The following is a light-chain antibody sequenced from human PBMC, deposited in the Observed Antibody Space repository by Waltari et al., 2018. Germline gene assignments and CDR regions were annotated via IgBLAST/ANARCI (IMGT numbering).Light chain of an antibody. CDR3: QSYDSSLRGFYV. V-gene: IGLV1-40*01. J-gene: IGLJ1*01. CDR2: AST. Sequence: QSVLTQPPSLSGAPGQRVTISCTGSSSNIGAGYGVQWYQQFPGTAPKLLIYASTIRPSGLPSLFSGSKSVTSASLAITGLQADDEADYYCQSYDSSLRGFYVFGTGTKVTV. CDR1: SSNIGAGYG.